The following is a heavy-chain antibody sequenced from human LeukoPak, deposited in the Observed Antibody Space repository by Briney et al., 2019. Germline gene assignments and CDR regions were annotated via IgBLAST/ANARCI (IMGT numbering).Heavy chain of an antibody. D-gene: IGHD3-10*01. V-gene: IGHV4-38-2*01. J-gene: IGHJ4*02. CDR1: GYSFTSGHY. Sequence: SETLSLTCSVSGYSFTSGHYWGWIRQPPGKGLEWIANIYHTGSAHYNPSLKSRVTISVDTSRNQFSLKLSSVTAADTAVYYCARRAAVRGHTIDYWGQGTLVTVSS. CDR2: IYHTGSA. CDR3: ARRAAVRGHTIDY.